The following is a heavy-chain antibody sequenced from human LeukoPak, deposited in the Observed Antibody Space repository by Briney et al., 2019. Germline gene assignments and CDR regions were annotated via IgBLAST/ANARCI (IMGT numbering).Heavy chain of an antibody. D-gene: IGHD5-18*01. Sequence: GGSLRLSCEASGFTFGSHAMYWVRQAPGKGLEWVAGIFGSGGSPHYADPVKGRFTISRDNSRNTVYLQTNSLRAGDTAVYYCGKTTVGYSSGQKPAWPVDYWGQGTLVTVSS. CDR3: GKTTVGYSSGQKPAWPVDY. CDR2: IFGSGGSP. V-gene: IGHV3-23*01. J-gene: IGHJ4*02. CDR1: GFTFGSHA.